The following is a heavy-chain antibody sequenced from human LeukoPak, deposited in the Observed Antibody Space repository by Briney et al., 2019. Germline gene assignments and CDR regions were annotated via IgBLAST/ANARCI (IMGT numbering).Heavy chain of an antibody. Sequence: ASVKVSCKASGYPFSNYDINWVRQATGQGLEWMGWMNPNSGNTGYAQKFQGRVTMTKNTSITTAYMELSSLSSEDTAVYFCAREGYDYVWGSYRFSDYWGQGTLVTVSS. J-gene: IGHJ4*02. CDR2: MNPNSGNT. D-gene: IGHD3-16*02. V-gene: IGHV1-8*01. CDR1: GYPFSNYD. CDR3: AREGYDYVWGSYRFSDY.